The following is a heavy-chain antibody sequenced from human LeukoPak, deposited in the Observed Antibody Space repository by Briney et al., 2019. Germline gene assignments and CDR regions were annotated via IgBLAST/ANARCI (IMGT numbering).Heavy chain of an antibody. Sequence: SGTLSLTCAVSGGSFCSSNWWSWVRQPPGKGLGWIGEIYHSGSTNYDPSLKSPVTISVDKSKNKFSLKLSALTAAESAMDCCARAAIVVELNVFDIWGQGTMVTVSA. CDR1: GGSFCSSNW. CDR3: ARAAIVVELNVFDI. CDR2: IYHSGST. D-gene: IGHD2-21*01. V-gene: IGHV4-4*01. J-gene: IGHJ3*02.